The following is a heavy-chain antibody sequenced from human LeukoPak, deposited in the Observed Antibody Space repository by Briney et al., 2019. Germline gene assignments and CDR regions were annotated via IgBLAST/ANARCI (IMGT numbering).Heavy chain of an antibody. J-gene: IGHJ4*02. D-gene: IGHD5-24*01. CDR2: ISGSGGST. Sequence: GGSLRLSCAASGFTFSSYAMSWVRQAPGKGLEWVSAISGSGGSTYYADSVKGRFTISRDNSKNTLYLQMNSLRAEDTAVYYCAGRGRDGYNIFDYWGQGTLVTVSS. CDR3: AGRGRDGYNIFDY. CDR1: GFTFSSYA. V-gene: IGHV3-23*01.